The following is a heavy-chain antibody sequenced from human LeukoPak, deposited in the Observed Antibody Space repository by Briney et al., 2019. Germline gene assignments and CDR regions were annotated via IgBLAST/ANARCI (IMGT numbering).Heavy chain of an antibody. CDR1: GFTFSNAW. D-gene: IGHD3-10*01. Sequence: GGSLTLSCAASGFTFSNAWMSWVRQAPGKGLEWVGRIKRKRDGGTTDYAAGVKGRFTISRDESTNTLYLQMNSLKTKATAVYYCTTESRHYGSGSYSVGLVAYWGQGTLVTVSS. V-gene: IGHV3-15*01. CDR3: TTESRHYGSGSYSVGLVAY. CDR2: IKRKRDGGTT. J-gene: IGHJ4*02.